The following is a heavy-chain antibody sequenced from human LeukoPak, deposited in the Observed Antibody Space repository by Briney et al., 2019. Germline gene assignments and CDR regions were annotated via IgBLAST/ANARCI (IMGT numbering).Heavy chain of an antibody. CDR3: AKDISSSWYSDAFDI. D-gene: IGHD6-13*01. J-gene: IGHJ3*02. CDR2: ISGSGGST. CDR1: GCTFSSYA. V-gene: IGHV3-23*01. Sequence: PGGSLRLSCAASGCTFSSYAMSWVRQAPGKGLEWVSAISGSGGSTYYADSVKGRFTISRDNSKNTLYLQMNSLRAEDTAVYYCAKDISSSWYSDAFDIWGQGTMVTVSS.